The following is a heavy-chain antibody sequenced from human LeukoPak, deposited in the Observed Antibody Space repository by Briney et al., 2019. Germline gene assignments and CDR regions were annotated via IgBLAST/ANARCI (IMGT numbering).Heavy chain of an antibody. Sequence: GASVKVSCKASGYTFTSYDINWVRQATGQGLGWMGWMNPNSGNTGYAQKFQGRVTITRNTSISTAYMELSSLRSEDTAVYYCARGQKQWLVKNYYYYMDVWGKGTTVTISS. V-gene: IGHV1-8*03. CDR2: MNPNSGNT. CDR3: ARGQKQWLVKNYYYYMDV. CDR1: GYTFTSYD. D-gene: IGHD6-19*01. J-gene: IGHJ6*03.